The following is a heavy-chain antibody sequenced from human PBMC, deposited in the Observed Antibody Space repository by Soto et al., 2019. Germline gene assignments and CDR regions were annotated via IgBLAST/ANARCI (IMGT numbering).Heavy chain of an antibody. Sequence: AGSLRLSWTASGFTFSIYWMTWVRQAPGKGLEWVANINQHGSDKYYVDSVEGRFTISRDNAKNSLYLQMNSLGAEDTAVYHCARDGYNYAMDVWGQGTTVTVSS. CDR3: ARDGYNYAMDV. J-gene: IGHJ6*02. V-gene: IGHV3-7*01. CDR2: INQHGSDK. CDR1: GFTFSIYW.